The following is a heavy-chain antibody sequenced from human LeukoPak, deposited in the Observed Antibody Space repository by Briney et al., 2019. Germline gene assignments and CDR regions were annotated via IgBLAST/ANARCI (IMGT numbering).Heavy chain of an antibody. CDR1: GGSLRGYH. J-gene: IGHJ1*01. CDR3: ARAEMRLQWKEIDQ. CDR2: VDESGNS. V-gene: IGHV4-34*01. D-gene: IGHD2-15*01. Sequence: PSETLSLTCGVYGGSLRGYHWSWIRQSPGRGLEWIGEVDESGNSNYDPSLKRRVTISIDTYENQFSLEVTSVTAADTAIYYCARAEMRLQWKEIDQWGQGTLVTVS.